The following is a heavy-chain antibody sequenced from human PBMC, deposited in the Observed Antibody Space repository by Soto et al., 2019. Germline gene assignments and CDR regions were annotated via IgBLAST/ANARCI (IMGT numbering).Heavy chain of an antibody. CDR2: IYYSGST. V-gene: IGHV4-31*03. CDR1: GGSISSGGYY. CDR3: ARARSAGRALGLLDP. Sequence: PSETLSLTCTVSGGSISSGGYYWSWIRQHPGKGLEWIGYIYYSGSTYYNPSLKSRVTISVDTSKNQFSLKLSSVTAADTAVYYCARARSAGRALGLLDPWGQGTLVTVSS. D-gene: IGHD6-13*01. J-gene: IGHJ5*02.